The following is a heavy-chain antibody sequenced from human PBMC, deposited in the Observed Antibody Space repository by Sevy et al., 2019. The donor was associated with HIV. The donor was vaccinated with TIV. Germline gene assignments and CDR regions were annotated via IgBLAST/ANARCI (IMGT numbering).Heavy chain of an antibody. V-gene: IGHV1-18*01. CDR2: ISAHNANT. D-gene: IGHD3-9*01. CDR1: GYSFSNYG. J-gene: IGHJ4*02. Sequence: ASVKVSCKASGYSFSNYGISWVRQAPGQGLEWMGWISAHNANTNYAQKLQDRVTMTTDTSTSTAYMELRSLSSDDTAGYYCARAVPYYDILTGRNYFDYWGQGTLVTVSS. CDR3: ARAVPYYDILTGRNYFDY.